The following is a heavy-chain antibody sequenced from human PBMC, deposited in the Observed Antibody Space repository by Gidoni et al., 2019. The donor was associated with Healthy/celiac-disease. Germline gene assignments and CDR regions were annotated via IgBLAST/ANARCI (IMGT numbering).Heavy chain of an antibody. D-gene: IGHD3-22*01. CDR3: AKDYSTLVVITTGADY. Sequence: QVQLVESGGGVVQPGRSLRLSCAASGFTFRRYGMHWVRQAPGKGLEWVAVISYDGSNKYYADSVKGRFTISRDNSKNTLYLQMNSLRAEDTAVYYCAKDYSTLVVITTGADYWGQGTLVTVSS. CDR1: GFTFRRYG. V-gene: IGHV3-30*18. J-gene: IGHJ4*02. CDR2: ISYDGSNK.